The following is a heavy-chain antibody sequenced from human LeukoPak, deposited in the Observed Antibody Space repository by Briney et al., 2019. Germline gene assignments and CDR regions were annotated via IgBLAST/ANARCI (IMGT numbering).Heavy chain of an antibody. CDR2: IHSDGYST. D-gene: IGHD2-8*01. CDR3: ARDVNPISFFVPLGPLPFDY. Sequence: GGSQRLSCAASGFTFSNTWMHWVRQAPGKGLVWVSRIHSDGYSTTYADSVKGRFTISRDNAKNTLYLQMNSLRAEDTAVYYCARDVNPISFFVPLGPLPFDYWGQGTLVTVSS. J-gene: IGHJ4*02. V-gene: IGHV3-74*01. CDR1: GFTFSNTW.